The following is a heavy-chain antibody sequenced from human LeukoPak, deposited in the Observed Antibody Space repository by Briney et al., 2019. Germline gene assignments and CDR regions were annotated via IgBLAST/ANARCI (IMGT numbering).Heavy chain of an antibody. CDR2: IYYSGST. Sequence: SETLSLTCTVSGGSISSYYWSWIRQPPGKGLEWIGYIYYSGSTNYNPSLKSRVTISVDTSKNQFSLKLSSVTAAATAVYYCARSGTMVRGVITRFDYWGQGTLFTVAS. CDR3: ARSGTMVRGVITRFDY. CDR1: GGSISSYY. V-gene: IGHV4-59*01. J-gene: IGHJ4*02. D-gene: IGHD3-10*01.